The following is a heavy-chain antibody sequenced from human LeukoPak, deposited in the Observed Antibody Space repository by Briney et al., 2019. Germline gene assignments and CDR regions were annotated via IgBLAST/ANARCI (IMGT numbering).Heavy chain of an antibody. CDR3: ARDYYDSSGVFDY. V-gene: IGHV3-48*01. D-gene: IGHD3-22*01. Sequence: GGSLRLSCAASGFTFSSYSMNWVRQAPGKGLEWVSYISSSSSTIYYADSVKGRFTISRDNAKNSLYLQMNSLRAEDTAVYCCARDYYDSSGVFDYWGQGTLVTVSS. CDR1: GFTFSSYS. CDR2: ISSSSSTI. J-gene: IGHJ4*02.